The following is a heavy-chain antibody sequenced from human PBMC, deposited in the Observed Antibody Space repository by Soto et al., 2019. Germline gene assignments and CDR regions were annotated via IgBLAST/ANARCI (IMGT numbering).Heavy chain of an antibody. V-gene: IGHV4-30-4*01. CDR1: GDSISTADYF. CDR2: IYKSATT. Sequence: PSATLSLTCSVSGDSISTADYFWAWVRQPPGQALEYIGYIYKSATTYYNPSFESRVAISLDTSKSQFSLNVTSLTAADTAVYFCARGRYCLTGRCFPNWFDSWGQGTLVTVSS. J-gene: IGHJ5*01. D-gene: IGHD2-15*01. CDR3: ARGRYCLTGRCFPNWFDS.